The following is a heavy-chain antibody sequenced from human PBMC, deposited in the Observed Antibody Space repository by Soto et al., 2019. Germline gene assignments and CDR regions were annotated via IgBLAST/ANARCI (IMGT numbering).Heavy chain of an antibody. CDR3: AKDSAFLLRFLEWLWWFDP. CDR1: GFTFSSYA. J-gene: IGHJ5*02. V-gene: IGHV3-23*01. Sequence: GGSLRLSCAASGFTFSSYAMSWVRQAPGKGLEWVSAISGSGGSTYYADSVKGRFTISRDNSKNTLYLQMNSLRAEDTAVYYCAKDSAFLLRFLEWLWWFDPWGQGTLVTVSS. D-gene: IGHD3-3*01. CDR2: ISGSGGST.